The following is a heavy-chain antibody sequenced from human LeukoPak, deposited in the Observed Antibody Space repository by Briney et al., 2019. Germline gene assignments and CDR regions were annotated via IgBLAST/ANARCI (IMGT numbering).Heavy chain of an antibody. Sequence: ASVKVSCKASGYTFTSYGISWVRQAPGQGLEWMGWISAYNGNTNYAQKLQGRVTMTTDTSTSTAYMELRSLRSDDTAVYYCARVYYDFWSGYYTPRGYYYYMDVWGNGTTVTVSS. V-gene: IGHV1-18*01. CDR2: ISAYNGNT. CDR1: GYTFTSYG. CDR3: ARVYYDFWSGYYTPRGYYYYMDV. J-gene: IGHJ6*03. D-gene: IGHD3-3*01.